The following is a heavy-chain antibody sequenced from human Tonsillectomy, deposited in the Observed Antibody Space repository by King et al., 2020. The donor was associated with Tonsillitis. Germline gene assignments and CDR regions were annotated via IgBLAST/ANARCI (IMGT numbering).Heavy chain of an antibody. J-gene: IGHJ3*02. D-gene: IGHD3-10*01. CDR1: GYTFTGHC. V-gene: IGHV1-2*02. Sequence: VQLVESGAEVKRPGASVKVSCKASGYTFTGHCLHWVRQAPGQGLDWMGWINPTSGDTDYAQTFQGRVTMTRDTSISTAYMELSRLRSDDTAVYYCARDYYGSGNYPDAFDIWGQGTMVTVSS. CDR3: ARDYYGSGNYPDAFDI. CDR2: INPTSGDT.